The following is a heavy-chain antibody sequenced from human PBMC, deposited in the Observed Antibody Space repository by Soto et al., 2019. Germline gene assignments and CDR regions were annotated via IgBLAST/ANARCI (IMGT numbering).Heavy chain of an antibody. CDR3: AKGDIVLMVYAGSGPAFDI. V-gene: IGHV3-30*18. Sequence: SLRLSCAASGFTFSSYGMHWVRQAPGKGLEWVAVISYDGSNKYYADSVKGRFTISRDNSKNTLYLQMNSLRAEDTAVYYCAKGDIVLMVYAGSGPAFDIWGQGTMVTVSS. J-gene: IGHJ3*02. CDR2: ISYDGSNK. D-gene: IGHD2-8*01. CDR1: GFTFSSYG.